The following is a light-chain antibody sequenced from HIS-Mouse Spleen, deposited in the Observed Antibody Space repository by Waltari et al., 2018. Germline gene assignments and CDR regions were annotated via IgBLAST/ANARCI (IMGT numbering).Light chain of an antibody. V-gene: IGLV2-23*01. CDR1: SSAVGSYNL. CDR2: AGS. J-gene: IGLJ3*02. CDR3: CSYAGSSTWV. Sequence: QPALTQPASVSGSPGQSLTISCTGTSSAVGSYNLVSWYQQHPGKAPKRMIYAGSKRPSGVSNRFSGSKSGNTASLTISGLQAEDEADYYCCSYAGSSTWVFGGGTKLTVL.